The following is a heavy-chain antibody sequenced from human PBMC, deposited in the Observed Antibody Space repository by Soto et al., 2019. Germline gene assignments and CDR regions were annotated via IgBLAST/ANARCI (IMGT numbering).Heavy chain of an antibody. CDR1: GGSFSGYGGPFSGYY. D-gene: IGHD4-17*01. CDR3: ARDYGGNFNWFDP. Sequence: SETLSLTCAVHGGSFSGYGGPFSGYYWSWIRQTPGKGLEWIGSIYYIGNTYYNPSLKSRVTISVDTSKNQFSLKLSSVTASDTAVYYCARDYGGNFNWFDPWGQGTLVTVSS. J-gene: IGHJ5*02. V-gene: IGHV4-39*02. CDR2: IYYIGNT.